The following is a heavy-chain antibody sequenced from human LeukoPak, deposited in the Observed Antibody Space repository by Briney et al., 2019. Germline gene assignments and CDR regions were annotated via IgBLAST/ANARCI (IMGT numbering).Heavy chain of an antibody. D-gene: IGHD4-23*01. CDR2: IYYSGST. CDR3: ARRGSNYGGYYFDY. J-gene: IGHJ4*02. CDR1: GGSISSYY. Sequence: SETLSLTCTVSGGSISSYYWSWIRQPPGEGLEWIGSIYYSGSTYYNPSLKSRVTISVDTSKNQFSLKLSSVTAADTAVYYCARRGSNYGGYYFDYWGQGTLVTVSS. V-gene: IGHV4-59*05.